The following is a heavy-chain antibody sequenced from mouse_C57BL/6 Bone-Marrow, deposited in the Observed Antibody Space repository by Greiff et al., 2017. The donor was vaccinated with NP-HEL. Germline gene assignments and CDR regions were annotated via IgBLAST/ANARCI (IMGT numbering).Heavy chain of an antibody. Sequence: EVKLVESGGGLVQPGESLKLSCESNEYEFPSHDMSWVRKTPEKRLELVAAINSDGGSTYYPDTMERRFIISRDNTKKTLYLQMSSLRSEDTAWYDCARPLDYDYDGGGFAYWGQGTLVTVSA. V-gene: IGHV5-2*01. CDR3: ARPLDYDYDGGGFAY. CDR2: INSDGGST. D-gene: IGHD2-4*01. CDR1: EYEFPSHD. J-gene: IGHJ3*01.